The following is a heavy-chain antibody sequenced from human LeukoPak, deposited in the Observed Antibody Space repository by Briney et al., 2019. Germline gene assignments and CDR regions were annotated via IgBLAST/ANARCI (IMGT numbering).Heavy chain of an antibody. Sequence: SETLSLTCAVYGGSFSGYYWSWIRQPPGKGLERIGEINHSGSTNYNPSLKSRVTISVDTSKNQFSLKLSSVTAADTAVYYCARRNLNDSSGYYLTDFDYWGQGTLVTVSS. CDR3: ARRNLNDSSGYYLTDFDY. V-gene: IGHV4-34*01. D-gene: IGHD3-22*01. J-gene: IGHJ4*02. CDR1: GGSFSGYY. CDR2: INHSGST.